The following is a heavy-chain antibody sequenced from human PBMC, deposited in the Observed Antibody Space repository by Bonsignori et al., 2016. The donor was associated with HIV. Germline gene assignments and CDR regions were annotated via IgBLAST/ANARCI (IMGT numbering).Heavy chain of an antibody. D-gene: IGHD1-26*01. CDR3: ARVGXASQHLDC. CDR2: IHHSGVT. CDR1: GGSISSASHY. Sequence: QLQLQESGPGLVKPSETLSLTCTVSGGSISSASHYWGWFRQPPGKGLEWLATIHHSGVTYYNPSLTSRLTISVDTSKNQFSLSLNAVTAADSAVYFCARVGXASQHLDCWGQGTLVHRLL. V-gene: IGHV4-39*01. J-gene: IGHJ4*02.